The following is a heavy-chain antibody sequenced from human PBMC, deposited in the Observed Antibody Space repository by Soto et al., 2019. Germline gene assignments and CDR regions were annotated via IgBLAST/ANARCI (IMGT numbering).Heavy chain of an antibody. J-gene: IGHJ4*02. Sequence: EVQLVESGGALVQPGGSLRLSCAASGFTFSDHYMDWIRQAPGKGLEWVGRIKNKANSYGTEYAASVKGRFSISRDDSKKSMYLQMNSLETEDAAVYYCARVVLSSAYMRSRRPDHWGQGTLVTVSS. D-gene: IGHD2-21*01. V-gene: IGHV3-72*01. CDR3: ARVVLSSAYMRSRRPDH. CDR1: GFTFSDHY. CDR2: IKNKANSYGT.